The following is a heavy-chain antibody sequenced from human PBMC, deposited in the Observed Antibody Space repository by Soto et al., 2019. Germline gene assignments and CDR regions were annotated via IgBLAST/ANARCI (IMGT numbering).Heavy chain of an antibody. V-gene: IGHV1-2*02. J-gene: IGHJ4*02. CDR3: TTHAAYYYNDY. Sequence: EASVKVSCKASGYTLTNYYMHWVRQAPGQGLEWMGWINPDSGDTEYAQKFQGRVTMTRDTSLSTAYMEVSRLRSDDTAMYYCTTHAAYYYNDYWGQGTLVTVSS. CDR2: INPDSGDT. CDR1: GYTLTNYY. D-gene: IGHD2-15*01.